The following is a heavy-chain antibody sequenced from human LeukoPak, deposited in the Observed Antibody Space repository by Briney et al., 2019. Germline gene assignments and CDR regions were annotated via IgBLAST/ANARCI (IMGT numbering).Heavy chain of an antibody. J-gene: IGHJ4*02. CDR3: ARLGYCSSTSCSY. CDR1: GYTFTGYY. Sequence: ASVKVSCKASGYTFTGYYVHWVRQAPGQGLEWMGWINPNSGGTNYAQKFQGRVTMTRDTSISTAYMELSRLRSDDTAVYYCARLGYCSSTSCSYWGQGTLVTVSS. V-gene: IGHV1-2*02. CDR2: INPNSGGT. D-gene: IGHD2-2*01.